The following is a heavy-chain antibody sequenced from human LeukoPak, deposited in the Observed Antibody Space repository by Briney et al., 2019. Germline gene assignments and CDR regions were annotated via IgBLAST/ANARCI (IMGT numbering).Heavy chain of an antibody. CDR3: ARHGSIATGAFTY. D-gene: IGHD6-13*01. Sequence: SETLSLTCSVSGGSIGRSSYYWGWTRQPPGKGLEWIGSIYYSGGTYYHPALKSRVTISVDTSRNQFSLKLGSVTAADTAVYYCARHGSIATGAFTYWGQGTLVNVSS. J-gene: IGHJ4*02. V-gene: IGHV4-39*01. CDR1: GGSIGRSSYY. CDR2: IYYSGGT.